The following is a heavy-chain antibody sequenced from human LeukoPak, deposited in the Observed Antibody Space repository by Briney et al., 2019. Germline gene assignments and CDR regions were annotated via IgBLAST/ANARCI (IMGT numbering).Heavy chain of an antibody. CDR3: ARSAPYSSSWYEGFDY. D-gene: IGHD6-13*01. Sequence: ASVKVSCKASGYTFTGYYMHWVRQAPGQGLEWMGWINPNSGGTNYAQKFQGRVTTTRDTSISTAYMELSRLRSDDTAVYYCARSAPYSSSWYEGFDYWGQGTLVTVSS. CDR2: INPNSGGT. V-gene: IGHV1-2*02. J-gene: IGHJ4*02. CDR1: GYTFTGYY.